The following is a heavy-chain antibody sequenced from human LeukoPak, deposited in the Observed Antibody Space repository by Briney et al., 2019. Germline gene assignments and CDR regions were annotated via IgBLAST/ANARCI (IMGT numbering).Heavy chain of an antibody. CDR3: ARDPLRVDY. J-gene: IGHJ4*02. V-gene: IGHV3-7*01. CDR1: GFTFGSYW. Sequence: GGSLRLSCAASGFTFGSYWMSWVRQAPGKRLEWVANINQDGSDKFDVGSVKGRFTISRDNAKNSLYLQMNSLRAEDTAVYYCARDPLRVDYWGQGTLVTVSS. CDR2: INQDGSDK. D-gene: IGHD6-13*01.